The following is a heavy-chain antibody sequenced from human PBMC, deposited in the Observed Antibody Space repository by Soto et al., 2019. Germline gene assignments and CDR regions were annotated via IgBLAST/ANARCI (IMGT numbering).Heavy chain of an antibody. V-gene: IGHV1-2*02. J-gene: IGHJ6*02. Sequence: AASVKVSCKASGYTFTGYYMHWVRQAPGQGPEWMGWINPNSGGTNYAQKFQGRVTMTRDTSISTAYMELSRLRPDDTAVYYCAMERRYCSSTSCYGMDVWGQGTTVTVSS. D-gene: IGHD2-2*01. CDR3: AMERRYCSSTSCYGMDV. CDR1: GYTFTGYY. CDR2: INPNSGGT.